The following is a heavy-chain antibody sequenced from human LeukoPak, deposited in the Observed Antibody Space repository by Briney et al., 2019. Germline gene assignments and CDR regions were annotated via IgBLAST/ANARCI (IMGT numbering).Heavy chain of an antibody. D-gene: IGHD3-16*02. CDR3: ARVTRPTYYDYVWGSYRYTGSFDY. CDR2: IYYSGST. V-gene: IGHV4-59*12. CDR1: GGSISSYY. Sequence: SETLSLTCTVSGGSISSYYWSWIRQPPGKGLEWIGYIYYSGSTNYNPSLKSRVTISVDTSKNQFSLKLTSVTAADTAVYYCARVTRPTYYDYVWGSYRYTGSFDYWGPGTLVTVSS. J-gene: IGHJ4*02.